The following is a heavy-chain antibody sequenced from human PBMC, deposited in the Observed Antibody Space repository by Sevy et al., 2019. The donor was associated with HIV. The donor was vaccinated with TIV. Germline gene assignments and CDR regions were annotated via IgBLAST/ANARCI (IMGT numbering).Heavy chain of an antibody. J-gene: IGHJ4*02. V-gene: IGHV3-66*02. D-gene: IGHD6-19*01. CDR1: GFTVNDKY. Sequence: GGSLRLSYAISGFTVNDKYISWVRQAPGKGLEWVSVIFSSGSTYYADSAKGRFTISRDNSKNTVYLQMSSLRAEDTAVYYCVSLFLSYRSGWSYFDYWGQGTLVTVSS. CDR3: VSLFLSYRSGWSYFDY. CDR2: IFSSGST.